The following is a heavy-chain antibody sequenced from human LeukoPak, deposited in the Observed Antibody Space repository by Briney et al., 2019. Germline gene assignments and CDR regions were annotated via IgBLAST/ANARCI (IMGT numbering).Heavy chain of an antibody. V-gene: IGHV3-7*01. J-gene: IGHJ4*02. CDR3: ARINSVNYYFDY. Sequence: GGSLRLSCAASGFTFSSYWMTWVRQSPGKGLEWAANIKLDGSETYYVDSVKGRFTIYRDNAKNSLYLQMNSLRAEDTAAYYCARINSVNYYFDYWGQGTLVTVSS. CDR1: GFTFSSYW. CDR2: IKLDGSET. D-gene: IGHD5/OR15-5a*01.